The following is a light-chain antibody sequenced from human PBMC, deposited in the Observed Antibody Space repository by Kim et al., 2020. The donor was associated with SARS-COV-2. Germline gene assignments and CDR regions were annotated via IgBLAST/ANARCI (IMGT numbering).Light chain of an antibody. J-gene: IGKJ2*01. V-gene: IGKV1-5*03. CDR1: QSSSDW. Sequence: SASVGDSVHITCRASQSSSDWLAWYQQKPGKAPNLLIYKASTVESGVPSRFSGIGSGTEFSLTIASLQPDDFATYYCQHYNSYPYTFGQGTKLEI. CDR2: KAS. CDR3: QHYNSYPYT.